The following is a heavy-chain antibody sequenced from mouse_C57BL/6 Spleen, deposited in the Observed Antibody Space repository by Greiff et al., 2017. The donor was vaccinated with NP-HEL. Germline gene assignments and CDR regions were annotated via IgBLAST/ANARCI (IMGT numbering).Heavy chain of an antibody. J-gene: IGHJ1*03. CDR2: ISSGGSYT. CDR1: GFTFSSYG. CDR3: ARPGAVVATGYFDV. Sequence: VQLQQSGGDLVKPGGSLKLSCAASGFTFSSYGMSWVRQTPDKRLEWVATISSGGSYTYYPDSVKGRFTISRDNAKNTLYLQMSSLKSEDTAMYYCARPGAVVATGYFDVWGTGTTVTVSS. V-gene: IGHV5-6*01. D-gene: IGHD1-1*01.